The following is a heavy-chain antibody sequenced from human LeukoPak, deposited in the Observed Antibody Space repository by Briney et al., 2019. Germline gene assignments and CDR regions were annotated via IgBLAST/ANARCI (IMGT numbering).Heavy chain of an antibody. J-gene: IGHJ4*02. CDR2: IIPIFGTA. D-gene: IGHD6-25*01. CDR1: RGTFSSYA. V-gene: IGHV1-69*01. CDR3: ARELSPATLYYFDY. Sequence: ASVKVSCKASRGTFSSYAISWVRRAPGQGLEWMGGIIPIFGTANYAQKFQGRVTITADESTSTAYMELSSLRSEDTVVYYCARELSPATLYYFDYWGQGTLVTVSS.